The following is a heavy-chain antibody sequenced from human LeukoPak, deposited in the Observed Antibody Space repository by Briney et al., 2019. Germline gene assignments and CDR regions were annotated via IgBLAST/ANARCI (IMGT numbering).Heavy chain of an antibody. D-gene: IGHD3-22*01. CDR2: ISGSGGST. Sequence: GGSLRLSCAASGFTFSSYAMSWVRQAPGKGLEWVSAISGSGGSTYYADSVKGRFTISRDNSKNTLYLQMNSLRAEDTAVYYCAKDLPSAPLGYDSSGSDYWGQGTLVTVSS. V-gene: IGHV3-23*01. CDR3: AKDLPSAPLGYDSSGSDY. CDR1: GFTFSSYA. J-gene: IGHJ4*02.